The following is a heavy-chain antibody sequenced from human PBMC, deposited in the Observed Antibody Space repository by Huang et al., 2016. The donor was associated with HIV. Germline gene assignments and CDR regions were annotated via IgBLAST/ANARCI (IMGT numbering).Heavy chain of an antibody. V-gene: IGHV1-8*02. CDR1: GYTFTNYD. J-gene: IGHJ4*02. CDR3: ARSAYGDLDY. CDR2: MNPNTGNT. Sequence: QVHLVQSGAEVKKPGASVKVSCKASGYTFTNYDSNWVRQAPGRGLGWMGWMNPNTGNTVCAQSFQGRVTMTRKTSITTAYMELTSLTSEDTAVYYCARSAYGDLDYWGLGTLVIVSS. D-gene: IGHD4-17*01.